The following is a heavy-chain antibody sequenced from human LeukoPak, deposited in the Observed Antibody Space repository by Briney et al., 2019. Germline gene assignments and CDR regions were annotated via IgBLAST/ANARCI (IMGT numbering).Heavy chain of an antibody. CDR2: IRTSSGGI. V-gene: IGHV3-48*02. CDR3: ARDDSWAFDY. CDR1: GFTFSGFT. Sequence: GGSLRLSCAASGFTFSGFTMSWVRQAPGRGLEWVAYIRTSSGGIYYADSVKGRFTISTDTAKNSLYLEMNNPRDGDTAVYYCARDDSWAFDYWGQETLVTVSS. D-gene: IGHD2-21*02. J-gene: IGHJ4*02.